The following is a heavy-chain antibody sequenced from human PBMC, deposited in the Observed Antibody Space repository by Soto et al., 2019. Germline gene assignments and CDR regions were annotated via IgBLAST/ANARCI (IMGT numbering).Heavy chain of an antibody. D-gene: IGHD2-21*01. CDR2: IVPMLGIT. V-gene: IGHV1-69*08. J-gene: IGHJ4*02. Sequence: QVTLVQSGAELKRPGSSVKVSCEASGGTSTIYTITWVRQAPGQGLAWMGRIVPMLGITNYGRNFQGRVTFTADTSTGTAYMELSSLRFYDTSMYYCATEKYVAGLVGVCHCVQGTQVTVSS. CDR3: ATEKYVAGLVGVCH. CDR1: GGTSTIYT.